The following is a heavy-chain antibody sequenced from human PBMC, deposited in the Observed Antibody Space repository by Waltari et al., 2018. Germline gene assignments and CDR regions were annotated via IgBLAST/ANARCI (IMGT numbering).Heavy chain of an antibody. D-gene: IGHD3-22*01. CDR3: ARDYCDRTNCHGMDV. CDR2: ISYNARNI. CDR1: ELTLSSHV. Sequence: QVEVVGSWGGGVQPGGSLRLPCEAPELTLSSHVMHWVRQAPGKGLEWVAVISYNARNIYYVDSVKGRFTISRDNSKKTLYLQMNSLRAEDTAVYYCARDYCDRTNCHGMDVWGQGTTVTVSS. V-gene: IGHV3-30*03. J-gene: IGHJ6*02.